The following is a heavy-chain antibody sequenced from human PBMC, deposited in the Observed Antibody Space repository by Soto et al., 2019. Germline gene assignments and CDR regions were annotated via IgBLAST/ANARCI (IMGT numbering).Heavy chain of an antibody. J-gene: IGHJ5*02. CDR2: INPGDSEA. Sequence: GESLKISCKVSGYSFTSDLIGWVRQKPGKCLGWMGIINPGDSEARYSPSFQGHVPFSVDWRSGTDYLQWEKLKASDTAMYYCARRHPGSYFDVYDWFAPRGPGTLVTVSS. V-gene: IGHV5-51*01. D-gene: IGHD1-26*01. CDR3: ARRHPGSYFDVYDWFAP. CDR1: GYSFTSDL.